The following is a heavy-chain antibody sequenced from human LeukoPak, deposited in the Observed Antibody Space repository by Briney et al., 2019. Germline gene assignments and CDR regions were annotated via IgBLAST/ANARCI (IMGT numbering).Heavy chain of an antibody. Sequence: GGSLRLSCAASGFTFSSYGMHWVRQAPGKGLEWVAFIRYDGSNKYYADSVKGRFTISRDNSKNTLYLQMNSLRAEDTAVYYCAKDFFTRPGHFDYWGQGTLVTVSS. J-gene: IGHJ4*02. CDR2: IRYDGSNK. CDR3: AKDFFTRPGHFDY. V-gene: IGHV3-30*02. D-gene: IGHD3-10*01. CDR1: GFTFSSYG.